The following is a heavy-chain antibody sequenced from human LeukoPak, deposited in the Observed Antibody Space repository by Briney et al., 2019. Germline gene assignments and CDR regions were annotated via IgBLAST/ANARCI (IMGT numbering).Heavy chain of an antibody. J-gene: IGHJ4*02. CDR2: FDPEDDET. CDR3: ATAIAVAAHFDY. D-gene: IGHD6-19*01. CDR1: GYTLTELS. Sequence: ASVKVSCKVSGYTLTELSMHWVRQAPGKGLEWMGGFDPEDDETIYAQKFQGRVTMTEDTSTDTAYMELSSLRSEDTAVYYCATAIAVAAHFDYWGQGTLVTVSS. V-gene: IGHV1-24*01.